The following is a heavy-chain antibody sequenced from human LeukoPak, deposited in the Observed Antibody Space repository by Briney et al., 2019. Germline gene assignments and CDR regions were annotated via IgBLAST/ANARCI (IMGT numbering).Heavy chain of an antibody. CDR1: GFTFSSYG. CDR2: IRYDGSNK. J-gene: IGHJ4*02. V-gene: IGHV3-30*02. D-gene: IGHD2-2*01. CDR3: ANFVEYCSSTSCYLGGGADY. Sequence: PGGSLRLSCAATGFTFSSYGMHWVRQAPGKGLEWVAFIRYDGSNKYYADSVKGRFTISRDNSKNTLYLQMNSLRAEDTAVYYCANFVEYCSSTSCYLGGGADYWGQGTLVTVSS.